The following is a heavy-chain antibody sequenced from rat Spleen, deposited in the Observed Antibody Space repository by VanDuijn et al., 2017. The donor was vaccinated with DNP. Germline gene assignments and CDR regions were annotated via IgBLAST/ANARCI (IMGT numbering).Heavy chain of an antibody. CDR3: VKHLDA. J-gene: IGHJ4*01. Sequence: EVQLVESGGGLVQPGRSLKLSCAASGFTFRDYYMAWVRQAPTKGLEWAASISYDGGSTYYLDSVKGRLTISRHNAEKTVYLEMNSLRSKDTATYHCVKHLDAWGQGTSVTVSS. CDR2: ISYDGGST. CDR1: GFTFRDYY. V-gene: IGHV5-22*01.